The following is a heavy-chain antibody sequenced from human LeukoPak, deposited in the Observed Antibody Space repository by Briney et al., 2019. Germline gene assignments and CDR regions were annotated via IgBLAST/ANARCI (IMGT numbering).Heavy chain of an antibody. J-gene: IGHJ4*02. CDR3: AKSSGSCDFDY. CDR2: IYYSGST. Sequence: SETLSLTCTVSGGSISSSSYYWGWIRQPPGKGLEWIGSIYYSGSTYYNPSLKSRVTISADTSKNQFSLKLSSVTAADTAVYYCAKSSGSCDFDYWGQGTLVTVSS. CDR1: GGSISSSSYY. D-gene: IGHD2-15*01. V-gene: IGHV4-39*01.